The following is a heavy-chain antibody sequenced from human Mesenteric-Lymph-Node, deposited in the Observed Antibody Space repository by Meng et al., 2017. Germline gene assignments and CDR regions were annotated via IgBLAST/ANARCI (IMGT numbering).Heavy chain of an antibody. D-gene: IGHD1-14*01. Sequence: QVQWVQSGAEVKKPGSSVKVACKPSGDSFSTQTFSWVRQAPGQGLEWMGGLIAVFDKTKAAPRFQDRVTFTADESTSTAYMELSSLTFDDTAVYFCARGRRNEPLFDYWGQGTLVTVSS. V-gene: IGHV1-69*13. CDR3: ARGRRNEPLFDY. J-gene: IGHJ4*02. CDR1: GDSFSTQT. CDR2: LIAVFDKT.